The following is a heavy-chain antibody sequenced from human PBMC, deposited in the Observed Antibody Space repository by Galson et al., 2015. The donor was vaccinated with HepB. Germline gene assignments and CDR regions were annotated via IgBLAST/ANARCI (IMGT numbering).Heavy chain of an antibody. D-gene: IGHD5-12*01. V-gene: IGHV3-30*04. CDR2: ITYDGTNK. Sequence: SLRLSCAASGFTSNSYAMHWVRQAPGKGLQWVAVITYDGTNKFYARSVKGRFTISRDNSGNTLFLHMNSLRPEDTALYYCVKGGGYSAIRGRGGFESWGQGALVAVSS. CDR3: VKGGGYSAIRGRGGFES. J-gene: IGHJ4*02. CDR1: GFTSNSYA.